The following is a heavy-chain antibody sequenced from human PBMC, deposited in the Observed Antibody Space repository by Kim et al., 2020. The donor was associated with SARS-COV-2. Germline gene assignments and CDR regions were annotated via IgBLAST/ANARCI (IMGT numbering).Heavy chain of an antibody. CDR2: ISSSGSTI. V-gene: IGHV3-48*03. CDR1: GFTFSSYE. Sequence: GGSLRLSCAASGFTFSSYEMNWVRQAPGKGLEWVSYISSSGSTIYYADSVKGRFTISRDNAKNSLYLQMNSLRAEDTAVYYCAVYCSSTSCYGGEDYYYYGMDVWDQGTTVTVSS. CDR3: AVYCSSTSCYGGEDYYYYGMDV. D-gene: IGHD2-2*01. J-gene: IGHJ6*02.